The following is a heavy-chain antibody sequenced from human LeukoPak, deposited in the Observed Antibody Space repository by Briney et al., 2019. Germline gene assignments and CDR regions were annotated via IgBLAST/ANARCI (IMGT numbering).Heavy chain of an antibody. CDR1: GYSISSGYY. D-gene: IGHD3-22*01. J-gene: IGHJ4*02. Sequence: SETLSLTCIVSGYSISSGYYWGWIRQPPGKGLEWIGSISHSGSTYYNPSLKSRVTISVDTSKNQFSLKLSSVTAADTAVYYCARLAYDSSGYYGYFDYWGQGTLVTVSS. CDR2: ISHSGST. CDR3: ARLAYDSSGYYGYFDY. V-gene: IGHV4-38-2*02.